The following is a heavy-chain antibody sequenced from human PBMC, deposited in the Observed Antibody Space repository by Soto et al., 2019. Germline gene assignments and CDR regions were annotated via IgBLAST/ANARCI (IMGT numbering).Heavy chain of an antibody. CDR1: GGSISSGGYY. D-gene: IGHD6-13*01. V-gene: IGHV4-31*03. Sequence: PSETLSLTCTVSGGSISSGGYYWSWIRQHPGKGLEWIGYIYYSGSTYYNPSLKSRVTISVDTSKNQFSLKLSSVTAADAAVYYCARDITRPGYSSSWYWFDPWGQGTLVTVSS. CDR3: ARDITRPGYSSSWYWFDP. J-gene: IGHJ5*02. CDR2: IYYSGST.